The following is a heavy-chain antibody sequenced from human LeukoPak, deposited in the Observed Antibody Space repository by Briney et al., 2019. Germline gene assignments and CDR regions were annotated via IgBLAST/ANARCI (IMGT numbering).Heavy chain of an antibody. CDR2: IGSSGTTI. CDR3: ASGGIYYGAAFDF. J-gene: IGHJ4*02. D-gene: IGHD1-26*01. CDR1: GFTFSEYG. Sequence: GGSLRLSCAASGFTFSEYGMNWVRQAPGKGLDWVSYIGSSGTTIFYADSVKGRFTISRDNAKNSLYLQMNSLRAEDTALYYCASGGIYYGAAFDFWGQGSLVTVSA. V-gene: IGHV3-48*03.